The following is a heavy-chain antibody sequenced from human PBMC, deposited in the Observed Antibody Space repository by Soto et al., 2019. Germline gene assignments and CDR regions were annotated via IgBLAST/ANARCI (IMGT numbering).Heavy chain of an antibody. CDR3: ARDSLDDFWSGYSPFDY. V-gene: IGHV3-74*01. D-gene: IGHD3-3*01. CDR1: GFTFSSYW. CDR2: INSDGSST. J-gene: IGHJ4*02. Sequence: GGSLRLSCAASGFTFSSYWMHWVRQAPGKGLVWVSRINSDGSSTSYADSVKGRFTISRDNAKKTLYLQMNSLRAEDTAVYYCARDSLDDFWSGYSPFDYWGQGTLVTVSS.